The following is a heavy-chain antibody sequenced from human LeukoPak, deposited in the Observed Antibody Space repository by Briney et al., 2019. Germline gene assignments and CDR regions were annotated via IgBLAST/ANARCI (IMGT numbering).Heavy chain of an antibody. V-gene: IGHV1-2*02. J-gene: IGHJ4*02. CDR2: LNPNSGDT. CDR1: GYTFTDYY. Sequence: GASEKVSCKASGYTFTDYYMHWVRQAPGQGLEWMGWLNPNSGDTNYAQKFQGRVSMTRDTSISTAYMDLSDLRSGDTAVYYCARGRNIEMTTMSGGSDYWGQGTLVTVSS. D-gene: IGHD5-24*01. CDR3: ARGRNIEMTTMSGGSDY.